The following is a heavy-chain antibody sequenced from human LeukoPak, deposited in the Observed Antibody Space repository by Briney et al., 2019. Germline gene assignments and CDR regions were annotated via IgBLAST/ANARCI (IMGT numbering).Heavy chain of an antibody. CDR2: ISSSGSTI. CDR3: ARGDYDSSGYYVPFDY. CDR1: GFTFSSYE. Sequence: GGSLRLSCAASGFTFSSYEMNWVHQAPGKGLEWVSYISSSGSTIYYADSVKGRFTISRDNAKNSLYLQMNRLRAEDTVLYYCARGDYDSSGYYVPFDYWGQGTLVTVSS. V-gene: IGHV3-48*03. D-gene: IGHD3-22*01. J-gene: IGHJ4*02.